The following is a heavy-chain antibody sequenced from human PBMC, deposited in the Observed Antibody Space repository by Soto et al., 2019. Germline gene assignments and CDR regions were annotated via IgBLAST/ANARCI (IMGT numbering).Heavy chain of an antibody. CDR3: AGGAAGTHYYYGMDV. V-gene: IGHV3-53*04. CDR2: IYSGGST. J-gene: IGHJ6*02. D-gene: IGHD6-13*01. CDR1: GFTVSSNY. Sequence: EVQLVESGGGLVQPGGSLRLSCAASGFTVSSNYMSRVRQAPGKGLEWVSVIYSGGSTYYADSVKGRFTISRHNSKNTLYLQMNSLRAEDTAVYYCAGGAAGTHYYYGMDVWGQGTTVTVSS.